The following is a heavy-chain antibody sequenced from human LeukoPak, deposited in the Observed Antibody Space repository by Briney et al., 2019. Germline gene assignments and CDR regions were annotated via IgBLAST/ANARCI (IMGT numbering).Heavy chain of an antibody. J-gene: IGHJ4*02. Sequence: GGSLRLSCAASGFTFSSYAMHWVRQAPGKGLEYVSAISSDGGSTYYANSVKGRFTISRDNSKNTLYLQMGTLRAEDMAVYYCARNGYTNGYDYWGQGTLVTVSS. CDR1: GFTFSSYA. CDR3: ARNGYTNGYDY. D-gene: IGHD5-18*01. CDR2: ISSDGGST. V-gene: IGHV3-64*01.